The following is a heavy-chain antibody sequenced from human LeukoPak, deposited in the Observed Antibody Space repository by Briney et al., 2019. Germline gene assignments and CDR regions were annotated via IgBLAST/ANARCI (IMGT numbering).Heavy chain of an antibody. CDR2: ISSSGSTI. CDR3: ARGGGYNTGDYFDY. D-gene: IGHD5-24*01. V-gene: IGHV3-48*03. Sequence: PGGSLRLSCAASGFTFSSYEMNWVRQAPGKGLEWVSYISSSGSTIYYADSVKGRFTISRDNAKNSLYLQMNSLRAEDTAVYYCARGGGYNTGDYFDYWGQGTLVTVSS. J-gene: IGHJ4*02. CDR1: GFTFSSYE.